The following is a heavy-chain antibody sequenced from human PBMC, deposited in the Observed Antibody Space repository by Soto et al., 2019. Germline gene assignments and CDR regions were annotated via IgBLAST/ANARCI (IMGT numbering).Heavy chain of an antibody. Sequence: ASVKVSCKASGYTFTSYGISWVRHAPGRGLEWMGWISAYNGNTNCAQKLQGRVTMTTDTSTSTAYMELRSLRSDDTAVYYCARKGLPTVMITFGGVIVKEYYYYYMDVWGQGTLVTVSS. J-gene: IGHJ6*03. D-gene: IGHD3-16*02. CDR3: ARKGLPTVMITFGGVIVKEYYYYYMDV. CDR2: ISAYNGNT. CDR1: GYTFTSYG. V-gene: IGHV1-18*01.